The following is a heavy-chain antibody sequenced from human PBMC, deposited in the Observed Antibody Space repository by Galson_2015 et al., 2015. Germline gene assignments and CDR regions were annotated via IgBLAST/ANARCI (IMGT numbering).Heavy chain of an antibody. CDR1: GFTFNNYA. CDR3: ARGPNSRAMSRGYDKDYYYYMDV. D-gene: IGHD3-22*01. V-gene: IGHV3-30-3*01. Sequence: SLRLSCAASGFTFNNYAMHWVRQAPGKGLEWMAVFSYDGSNEYSADSVKGRFTVSRDNSKNTLYLQMNSLRTEDTAVYYCARGPNSRAMSRGYDKDYYYYMDVSGTGTTATVSS. J-gene: IGHJ6*03. CDR2: FSYDGSNE.